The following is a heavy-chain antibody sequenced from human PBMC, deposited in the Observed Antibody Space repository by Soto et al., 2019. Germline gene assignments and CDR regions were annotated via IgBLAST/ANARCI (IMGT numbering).Heavy chain of an antibody. Sequence: PSETLSLTCAVYGGSFSGYYWSWIRQPPGKGLEWIGEINHSGSTNYNPSLKSRVTISVDTSKNQFSLKLSSVTAADTAVYYCERGGIKYYYGSGSSNAFDIWGQGTMVTVSS. D-gene: IGHD3-10*01. CDR3: ERGGIKYYYGSGSSNAFDI. J-gene: IGHJ3*02. V-gene: IGHV4-34*01. CDR1: GGSFSGYY. CDR2: INHSGST.